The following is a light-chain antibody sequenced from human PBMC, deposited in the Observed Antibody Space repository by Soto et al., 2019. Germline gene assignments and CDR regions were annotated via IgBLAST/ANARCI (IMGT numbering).Light chain of an antibody. CDR3: QQSFNWPPA. Sequence: EIVLTQSPATLSLSPGERATLSCRASQSVGYYLTWYQQKPGQAPRLLIYDTSQRATGIPARFSGSGSGTDFPLTIELLYPEDFAVYYCQQSFNWPPAFGPGAKV. CDR2: DTS. J-gene: IGKJ3*01. CDR1: QSVGYY. V-gene: IGKV3-11*01.